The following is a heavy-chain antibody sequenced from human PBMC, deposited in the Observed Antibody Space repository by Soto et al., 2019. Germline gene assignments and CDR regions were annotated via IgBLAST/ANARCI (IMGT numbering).Heavy chain of an antibody. Sequence: PGGSLRLSCATSGFTFSNYGMHWVRQAPGKGLEWVAVISYDGSNKYYADSVKGRFTISRDNSKNTLYLQMNSLRAEDTAVYYCAKGYSSGWYYFDYWGQGTLVTVSS. J-gene: IGHJ4*02. V-gene: IGHV3-30*18. D-gene: IGHD6-19*01. CDR3: AKGYSSGWYYFDY. CDR1: GFTFSNYG. CDR2: ISYDGSNK.